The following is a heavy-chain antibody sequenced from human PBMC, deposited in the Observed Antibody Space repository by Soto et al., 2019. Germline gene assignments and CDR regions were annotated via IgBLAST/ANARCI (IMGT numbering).Heavy chain of an antibody. D-gene: IGHD2-15*01. J-gene: IGHJ4*02. CDR1: GGTFSSYA. Sequence: GASVKVSCKASGGTFSSYAISWVRQAPGQGLEWMGGIIPIFGTANYAQKFQGRVTITADESTSTAYMELSSLRSEDTAVYYCASDCSGGSCYSQFAYWGQGTLVTVSS. CDR3: ASDCSGGSCYSQFAY. V-gene: IGHV1-69*13. CDR2: IIPIFGTA.